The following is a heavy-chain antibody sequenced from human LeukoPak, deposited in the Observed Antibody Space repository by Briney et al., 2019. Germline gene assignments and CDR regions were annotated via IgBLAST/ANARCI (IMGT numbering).Heavy chain of an antibody. J-gene: IGHJ6*02. D-gene: IGHD3-10*01. CDR1: GGSVSGYY. V-gene: IGHV4-34*01. Sequence: KPSETLSLTCAVYGGSVSGYYWSWIRQPPGKGLEWIGEINHSGSTNYNPSLKSRVTISVDTSKNQFSLKLSSVTAADTAVYYCARGGMVRGVSSRRYYGMDVWGQGTTVTVSS. CDR2: INHSGST. CDR3: ARGGMVRGVSSRRYYGMDV.